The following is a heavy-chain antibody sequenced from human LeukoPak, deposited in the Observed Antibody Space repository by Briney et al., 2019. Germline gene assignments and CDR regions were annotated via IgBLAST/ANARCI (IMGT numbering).Heavy chain of an antibody. CDR1: GFTFSNYV. CDR3: AKAYYYSSSGFYYLVF. Sequence: GGSLRLSCAASGFTFSNYVMSWVRQAPGKGLEWVSGISNSGGRTDYADSVKGRFTISRDNSKNMLYLQMNSLRAEDTAIYYCAKAYYYSSSGFYYLVFWGQGTLVTVSP. J-gene: IGHJ4*02. V-gene: IGHV3-23*01. D-gene: IGHD3-22*01. CDR2: ISNSGGRT.